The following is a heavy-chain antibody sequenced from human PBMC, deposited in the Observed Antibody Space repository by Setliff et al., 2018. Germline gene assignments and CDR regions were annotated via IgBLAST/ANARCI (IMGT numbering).Heavy chain of an antibody. CDR2: TIPSFGST. D-gene: IGHD5-18*01. Sequence: GASVKVSCKASGGTFRSYGISWVRQAPGQGLEWMGGTIPSFGSTNYAQKFQDRVTTITDESTSTAYMELSSLRTEDTAVYYCAREGVDTRSSTDYRYYMDVWGKGTTVTVS. CDR3: AREGVDTRSSTDYRYYMDV. J-gene: IGHJ6*03. V-gene: IGHV1-69*05. CDR1: GGTFRSYG.